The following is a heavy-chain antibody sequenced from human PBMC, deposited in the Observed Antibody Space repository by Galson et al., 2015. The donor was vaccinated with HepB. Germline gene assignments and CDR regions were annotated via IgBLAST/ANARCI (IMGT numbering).Heavy chain of an antibody. Sequence: CAISGDSVSSNSAAWNWIRQSPSRGLEWLGRTYYRSKWYNDYAVSVKSRITINPDTSKNQFSLQLNSVTPEDTAVYYCAREEYSSGWYAPLRGMDVWGQGTTVTVSS. CDR1: GDSVSSNSAA. CDR3: AREEYSSGWYAPLRGMDV. V-gene: IGHV6-1*01. D-gene: IGHD6-19*01. J-gene: IGHJ6*02. CDR2: TYYRSKWYN.